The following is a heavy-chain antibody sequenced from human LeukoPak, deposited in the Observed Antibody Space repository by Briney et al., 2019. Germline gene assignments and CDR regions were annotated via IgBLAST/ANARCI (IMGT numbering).Heavy chain of an antibody. CDR2: INSNSGGT. Sequence: ASVKVSCKASGYTFTGYYMHWVRQAPGQGLEWMGWINSNSGGTNYAQKFQGRVTMTRDTSISTAYMELSRLRSDDTAVYYCARFHPGVLGWLKGLDVWGKGTTVTVSS. CDR1: GYTFTGYY. V-gene: IGHV1-2*02. J-gene: IGHJ6*04. D-gene: IGHD3-3*01. CDR3: ARFHPGVLGWLKGLDV.